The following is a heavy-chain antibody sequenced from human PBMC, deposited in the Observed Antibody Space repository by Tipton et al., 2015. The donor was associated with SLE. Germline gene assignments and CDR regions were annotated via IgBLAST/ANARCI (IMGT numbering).Heavy chain of an antibody. J-gene: IGHJ3*01. CDR1: GFSFSDHW. D-gene: IGHD3-9*01. Sequence: GSLRLSCAGSGFSFSDHWMTWVRQAPGKGLEWVAHMKQDGSEKYYVDSVKGRFTISRDNAKNSLYLQLNSLRVDDTGVYYCARERGPMGVLTARGGAFDVWGQGTLLTVSS. CDR3: ARERGPMGVLTARGGAFDV. V-gene: IGHV3-7*01. CDR2: MKQDGSEK.